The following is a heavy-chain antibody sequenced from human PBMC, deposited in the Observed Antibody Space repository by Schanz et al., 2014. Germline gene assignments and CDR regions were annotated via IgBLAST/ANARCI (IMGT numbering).Heavy chain of an antibody. D-gene: IGHD5-18*01. CDR2: ITAYNGDT. J-gene: IGHJ3*02. Sequence: QVQLVQSWAEAKGPGASVKVSCKASGYSFTPFPIHWVRQAPGQRLEWMGWITAYNGDTNYALKLQGRVTMTTDTSTGTAYMELRSLRSDDTALYYCTRGGYSYALSAFDIWGQGTMVTVSS. CDR1: GYSFTPFP. CDR3: TRGGYSYALSAFDI. V-gene: IGHV1-3*01.